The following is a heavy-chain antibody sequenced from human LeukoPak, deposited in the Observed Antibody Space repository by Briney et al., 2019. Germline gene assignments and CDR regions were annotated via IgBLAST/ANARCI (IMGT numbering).Heavy chain of an antibody. J-gene: IGHJ4*02. CDR2: IKQDGSDK. D-gene: IGHD2-2*01. CDR3: ARDQRYCSSSSCPSEPFDY. V-gene: IGHV3-7*05. CDR1: GLTFSSYW. Sequence: GGSLKLSCAASGLTFSSYWMSWVRQAPGKGPDWLANIKQDGSDKYSVHSMKRRSTISRDNAQNPLYLQMNSLRAEDTAVYYCARDQRYCSSSSCPSEPFDYWGQGTLVTVSS.